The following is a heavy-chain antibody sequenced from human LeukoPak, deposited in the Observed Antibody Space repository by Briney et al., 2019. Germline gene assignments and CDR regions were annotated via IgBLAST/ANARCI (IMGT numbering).Heavy chain of an antibody. J-gene: IGHJ3*02. CDR3: VRGGSENRLGVAFDI. V-gene: IGHV4-4*07. Sequence: SETLSLTYTVSGASISTYYWSWVRQPAGKGLEWIGRIYTRGSTNYNPSLKSRVTMSVDTSKNQFSLRLNSLTAADTAVYYCVRGGSENRLGVAFDIWGQGTMVTVSS. CDR2: IYTRGST. D-gene: IGHD3-16*01. CDR1: GASISTYY.